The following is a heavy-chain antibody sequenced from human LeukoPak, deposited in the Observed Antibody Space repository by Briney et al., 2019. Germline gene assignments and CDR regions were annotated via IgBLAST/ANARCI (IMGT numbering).Heavy chain of an antibody. CDR1: GFTVSSNY. J-gene: IGHJ4*02. Sequence: GGSLRLSCAASGFTVSSNYMSWVRQAPGKGLEWVSVIYSGGSTYYADSVKGRFTTSRDNSKNTLYLQMNSLRAQDTDVYYCYVDTAMGRGYWGQGTLVTVSS. CDR2: IYSGGST. CDR3: YVDTAMGRGY. D-gene: IGHD5-18*01. V-gene: IGHV3-66*02.